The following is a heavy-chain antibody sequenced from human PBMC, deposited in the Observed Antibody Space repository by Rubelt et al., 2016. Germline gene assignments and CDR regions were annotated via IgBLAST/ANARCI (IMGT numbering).Heavy chain of an antibody. CDR3: ATGQYSSGCDY. CDR1: GYTFTELS. CDR2: FDPEAGET. J-gene: IGHJ4*02. Sequence: QVQLVQSGAEVKKPGASVTVSYKVSGYTFTELSMHWVRQAPGTGLEWMGGFDPEAGETIYAQRFQGRVTMTEDTSTDTAYMERSSLGSEESAVYCWATGQYSSGCDYWGQGTLVTVSS. V-gene: IGHV1-24*01. D-gene: IGHD6-19*01.